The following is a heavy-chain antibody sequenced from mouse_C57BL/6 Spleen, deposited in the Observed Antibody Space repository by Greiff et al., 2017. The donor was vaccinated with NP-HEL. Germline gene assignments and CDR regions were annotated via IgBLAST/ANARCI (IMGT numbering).Heavy chain of an antibody. J-gene: IGHJ3*01. CDR2: ISDGGSYT. V-gene: IGHV5-4*01. CDR1: GFTFSSYA. D-gene: IGHD1-1*01. Sequence: EVHLVESGGGLVKPGGSLKLSCAASGFTFSSYAMSWVRQTPEKRLEWVATISDGGSYTYYPDNVKGRFTISRDNAKNNLYLQMSHLKSEDTAMYYCARDLIDYGSSLFAYWGQGTLVTVSA. CDR3: ARDLIDYGSSLFAY.